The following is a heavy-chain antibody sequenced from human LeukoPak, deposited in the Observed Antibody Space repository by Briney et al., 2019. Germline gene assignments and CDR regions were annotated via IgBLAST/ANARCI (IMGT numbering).Heavy chain of an antibody. J-gene: IGHJ6*03. D-gene: IGHD3-10*01. CDR2: INHSGST. CDR3: ARAKYYYGSGSYYKTGMDV. Sequence: SETLSLTCAVYGGSFSGYYWSWIRQPPGKGLEWIGEINHSGSTNYNPSLKSRVTISVDTSKNQFSLKLSSVTAADTAVYYCARAKYYYGSGSYYKTGMDVWGKGTTVTVSS. V-gene: IGHV4-34*01. CDR1: GGSFSGYY.